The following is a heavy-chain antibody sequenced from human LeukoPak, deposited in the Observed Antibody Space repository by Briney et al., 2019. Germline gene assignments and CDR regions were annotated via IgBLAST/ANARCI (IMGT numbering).Heavy chain of an antibody. CDR2: IYYSGST. J-gene: IGHJ4*02. V-gene: IGHV4-39*01. CDR3: VRTPLGTSTSFDY. D-gene: IGHD1-1*01. CDR1: GGSISSNSYY. Sequence: SETLSLTCPVSGGSISSNSYYWGWIRQPPGKGLKWIGSIYYSGSTYYNPSLKSRVTISVDTSKNQFSLKLSSVTAADTAVYYCVRTPLGTSTSFDYWGQGTLVTVSS.